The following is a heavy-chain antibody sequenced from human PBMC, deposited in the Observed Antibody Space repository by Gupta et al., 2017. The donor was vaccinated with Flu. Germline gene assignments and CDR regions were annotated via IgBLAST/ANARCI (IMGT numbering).Heavy chain of an antibody. J-gene: IGHJ5*01. Sequence: FGIWIRQPPGRGLEWIGYIFPTADGGANIYNPVLKSRVTMSADMSKINFSLRLRSVTAADTAIYFCARHENIELIRWGIDPWGQGTLVTVSS. D-gene: IGHD3-16*01. CDR3: ARHENIELIRWGIDP. CDR2: IFPTADGGAN. CDR1: F. V-gene: IGHV4-59*08.